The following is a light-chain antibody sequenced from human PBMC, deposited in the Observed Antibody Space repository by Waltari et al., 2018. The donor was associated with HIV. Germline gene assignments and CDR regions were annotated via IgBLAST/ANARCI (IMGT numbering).Light chain of an antibody. V-gene: IGLV2-14*03. J-gene: IGLJ2*01. Sequence: QSALTQPASVSGSPGQSITLSCTGTSRDVGGYSSDHWYQHHPGKAPKLMIFDVSNRPSGVSDRFSGSKSGNTASLTISGLQVEDEADYYCSSYTSTTTLEVFGGGTKLTVL. CDR3: SSYTSTTTLEV. CDR2: DVS. CDR1: SRDVGGYSS.